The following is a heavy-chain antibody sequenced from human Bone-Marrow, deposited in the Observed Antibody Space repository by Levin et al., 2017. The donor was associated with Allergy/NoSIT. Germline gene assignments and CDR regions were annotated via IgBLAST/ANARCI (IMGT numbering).Heavy chain of an antibody. CDR3: ALGGAAAA. J-gene: IGHJ5*02. CDR2: IKSKRTGGST. V-gene: IGHV3-49*03. CDR1: GFPFGDYA. D-gene: IGHD6-13*01. Sequence: PGGSLRLSCTTSGFPFGDYAMSWFRQAPGEAPEWLGYIKSKRTGGSTKYSESLEDRLTISRDDSMATAYLHLTSLKAEDTGVYYCALGGAAAAWGQGTQVTVSS.